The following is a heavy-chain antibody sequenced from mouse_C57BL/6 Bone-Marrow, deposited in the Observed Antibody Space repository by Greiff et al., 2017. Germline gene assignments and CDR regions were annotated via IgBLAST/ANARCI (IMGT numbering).Heavy chain of an antibody. D-gene: IGHD2-3*01. Sequence: QVQLQQPGAELVMPGASVKLSCKASGYTFTSYWMHWVKQRPGQGLEWIGELDPSDSYTNYNQKIKGKSTLTVDKSSSTAYMQLSSLTSEDSAVYYCARKRDDGYYSWYFDVWGTGTTVTVSS. CDR2: LDPSDSYT. J-gene: IGHJ1*03. CDR1: GYTFTSYW. CDR3: ARKRDDGYYSWYFDV. V-gene: IGHV1-69*01.